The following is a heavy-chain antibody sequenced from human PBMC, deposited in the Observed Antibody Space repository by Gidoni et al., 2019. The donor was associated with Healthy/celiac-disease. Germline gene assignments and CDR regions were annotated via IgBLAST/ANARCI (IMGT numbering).Heavy chain of an antibody. CDR1: GFPFSSYW. J-gene: IGHJ4*02. CDR3: AREEDGGPTVTTKTFDY. V-gene: IGHV3-74*01. D-gene: IGHD4-17*01. CDR2: INSDGSST. Sequence: EVQLVESGGGLVQPGGSLRLSCAASGFPFSSYWMHWVRQAPGKGLVWVSRINSDGSSTSYADSVKGRFTISRDNANNTLYLQMNSLRAEDTAVYYCAREEDGGPTVTTKTFDYWGQGTLVTVSS.